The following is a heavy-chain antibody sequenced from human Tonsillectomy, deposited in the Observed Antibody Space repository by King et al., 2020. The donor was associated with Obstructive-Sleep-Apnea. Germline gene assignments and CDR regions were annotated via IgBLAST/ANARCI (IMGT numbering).Heavy chain of an antibody. CDR2: ISYDGSKT. J-gene: IGHJ4*02. Sequence: VQLVESGGGVVQPGRSLRLSCAASGFTFRSYGMYWVRQAPGKGLDWVAVISYDGSKTYYSDSVKGRLTISRDNSKKMVYLQMNSLRAEDTAVYYCAKDWGPNCIGRCYLDSWGQGTLVTVSA. D-gene: IGHD2-15*01. CDR3: AKDWGPNCIGRCYLDS. CDR1: GFTFRSYG. V-gene: IGHV3-30*18.